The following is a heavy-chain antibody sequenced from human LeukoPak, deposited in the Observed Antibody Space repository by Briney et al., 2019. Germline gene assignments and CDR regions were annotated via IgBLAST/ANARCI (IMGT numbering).Heavy chain of an antibody. CDR3: AKKPVTIKYPFDN. J-gene: IGHJ4*02. CDR2: VSASGDYT. Sequence: GGSLRLSCAGPGFSFSNYDMGWVRQAPGKGLEWVAVVSASGDYTEYADSVKGRFTISRDTSQNTLILEMNSLRAEDTAVCYCAKKPVTIKYPFDNWGLGTLVTVSS. CDR1: GFSFSNYD. D-gene: IGHD5-24*01. V-gene: IGHV3-23*01.